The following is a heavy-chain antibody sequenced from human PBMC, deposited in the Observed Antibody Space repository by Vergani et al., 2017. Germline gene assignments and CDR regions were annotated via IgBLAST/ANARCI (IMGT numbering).Heavy chain of an antibody. CDR1: GYSFTSYW. D-gene: IGHD6-19*01. V-gene: IGHV5-10-1*01. CDR2: IDPSDSYT. CDR3: ARQVAVAGKWWGPYYYYGMDV. J-gene: IGHJ6*02. Sequence: EVQLVQSGAEVKKPGESLRISCKGSGYSFTSYWISWVRQMPGKGLEWMGRIDPSDSYTNYSPSFQGHVTISADKSNSTAYLPWSSLKASDTAMYYCARQVAVAGKWWGPYYYYGMDVWGQGTTVTVSS.